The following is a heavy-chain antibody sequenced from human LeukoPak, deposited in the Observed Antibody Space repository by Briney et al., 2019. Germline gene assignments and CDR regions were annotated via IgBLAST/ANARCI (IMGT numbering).Heavy chain of an antibody. CDR2: IIPILGIA. CDR3: ARPAAAHAMDV. Sequence: SVKVSCKASGGTFSSYAISWVRQAPGQGLEWMGRIIPILGIANYAQKFQGRVTITADKSTSTAYMELSSLRSEDTAVYYCARPAAAHAMDVWGQGTAVTVSS. D-gene: IGHD6-13*01. J-gene: IGHJ6*02. CDR1: GGTFSSYA. V-gene: IGHV1-69*04.